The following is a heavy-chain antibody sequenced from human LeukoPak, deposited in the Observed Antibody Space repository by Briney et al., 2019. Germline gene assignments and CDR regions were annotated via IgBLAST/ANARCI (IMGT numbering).Heavy chain of an antibody. CDR3: ARDYDSSGYYEADAFDI. V-gene: IGHV3-74*01. CDR1: GFTFSSYW. CDR2: INSDGSST. D-gene: IGHD3-22*01. J-gene: IGHJ3*02. Sequence: PGGSLRLSCAASGFTFSSYWVHWVRQAPGKGPVWVSRINSDGSSTSYADSVKGRFTISRDNAKNTVHLQMNSLRAEDTAVYYCARDYDSSGYYEADAFDIWGQGTMVTVSS.